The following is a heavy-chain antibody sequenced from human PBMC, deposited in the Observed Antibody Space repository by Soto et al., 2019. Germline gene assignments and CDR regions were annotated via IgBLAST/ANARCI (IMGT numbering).Heavy chain of an antibody. V-gene: IGHV3-21*01. Sequence: VQLVESGGGVVQPGRSLRLSCAASGFTFSSYSMNWVRQAPGKGLEWVSSISSSSSYIYYADSVKGRFTISRDNAKNSLYLQMNSLRAEDTAVYYCARGAGSSYYFDYWGQGTLVTVSS. CDR1: GFTFSSYS. J-gene: IGHJ4*02. CDR3: ARGAGSSYYFDY. CDR2: ISSSSSYI.